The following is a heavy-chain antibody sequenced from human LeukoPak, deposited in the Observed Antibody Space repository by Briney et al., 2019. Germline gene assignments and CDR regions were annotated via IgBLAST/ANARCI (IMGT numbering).Heavy chain of an antibody. Sequence: SETLSLTRTVSGGSIRSSSYYWGWIRQPPGKGLEGIGRIYYSGSTHYNASLKSRGTISVDTSKNQFSLKLNSVTAADTAVYFCARQVVAVAGTGYFDYWGQGTLVTVSS. CDR1: GGSIRSSSYY. CDR2: IYYSGST. D-gene: IGHD6-19*01. J-gene: IGHJ4*02. V-gene: IGHV4-39*01. CDR3: ARQVVAVAGTGYFDY.